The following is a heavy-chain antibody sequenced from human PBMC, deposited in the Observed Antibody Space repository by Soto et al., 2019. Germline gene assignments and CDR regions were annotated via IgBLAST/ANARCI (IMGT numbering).Heavy chain of an antibody. D-gene: IGHD3-10*01. Sequence: VQLLESGGGLVQPGGSLRLSCETSGFSFNSYAMTWVRQAPGMGLEWVAVINYNSRATFHAQSVKGRFTISRDNSRNTVFLQMDSLRAKDTAVYYCVKLRGSGKTYYYNMDVWGLGTMVIVSS. V-gene: IGHV3-23*01. CDR1: GFSFNSYA. CDR3: VKLRGSGKTYYYNMDV. J-gene: IGHJ6*02. CDR2: INYNSRAT.